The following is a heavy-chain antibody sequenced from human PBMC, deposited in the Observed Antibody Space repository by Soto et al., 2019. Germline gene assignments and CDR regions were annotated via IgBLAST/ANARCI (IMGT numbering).Heavy chain of an antibody. CDR3: ARDRGLVVVTATFYYFDY. CDR1: GFTFSSYW. CDR2: IKQDGSEK. V-gene: IGHV3-7*05. J-gene: IGHJ4*02. D-gene: IGHD2-21*02. Sequence: GGSLRLSCAASGFTFSSYWMSWVRQAPGKGLEWVANIKQDGSEKYYVDSVKGRFTISRDNAKNSLYLQMNSLRAEDTAVYYCARDRGLVVVTATFYYFDYWGQGTLVTVSS.